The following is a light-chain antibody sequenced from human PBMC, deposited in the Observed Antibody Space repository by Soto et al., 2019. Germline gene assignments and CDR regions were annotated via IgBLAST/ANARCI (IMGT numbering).Light chain of an antibody. CDR3: AAWDDSLSGFYV. J-gene: IGLJ1*01. Sequence: SVLTQPPSASGTPGQRVTISCSGSSSNIGSNYVYWYQQLPGTAPKLLIYSNNQRPSGVPDRFSGSKSGTSASLAISGLRSEDEADYYCAAWDDSLSGFYVFGTGTKV. CDR2: SNN. V-gene: IGLV1-47*02. CDR1: SSNIGSNY.